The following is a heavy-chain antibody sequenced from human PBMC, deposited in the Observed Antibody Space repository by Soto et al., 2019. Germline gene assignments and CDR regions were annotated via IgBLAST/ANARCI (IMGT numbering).Heavy chain of an antibody. CDR2: ISGGGDST. V-gene: IGHV3-23*01. D-gene: IGHD3-10*01. CDR3: AKGVLSFHYGMEV. Sequence: PGGSLRLSCAASGVTFRSYAMSWVRQAPGKGLEWVSSISGGGDSTYHADSVKGRFTISRDNSKNTLYLQMNTLRADDTAVYFCAKGVLSFHYGMEVWGQGATVTVSS. J-gene: IGHJ6*02. CDR1: GVTFRSYA.